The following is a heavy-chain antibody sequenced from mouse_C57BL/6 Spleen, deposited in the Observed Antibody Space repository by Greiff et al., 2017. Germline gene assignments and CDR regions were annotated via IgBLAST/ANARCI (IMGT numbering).Heavy chain of an antibody. Sequence: EVQLVESGGGLVKPGGSLKLSCAASGFTFSSYTMSWVRQTPEKRLEWVATISGGGGNTYYPDSVKGRFTISRDNAKNTLYLQMSSLRSEDTALYYCASTSDGYYPFDYWGQGTTLTVSS. D-gene: IGHD2-3*01. J-gene: IGHJ2*01. CDR2: ISGGGGNT. CDR1: GFTFSSYT. V-gene: IGHV5-9*01. CDR3: ASTSDGYYPFDY.